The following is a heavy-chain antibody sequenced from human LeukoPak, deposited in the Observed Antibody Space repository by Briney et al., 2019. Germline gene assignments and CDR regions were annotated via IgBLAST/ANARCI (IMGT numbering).Heavy chain of an antibody. Sequence: GRSLRLSCAASGFTFSSYGMHWVRQAPGKGLEWVAVISYDGSNKYYADSVKGRFTISRDNSKNTLYPQMNSLRAEDTAVYYCASWRSGSHSTDWDYWGQGTLVTVSS. D-gene: IGHD1-26*01. CDR2: ISYDGSNK. V-gene: IGHV3-30*03. CDR1: GFTFSSYG. J-gene: IGHJ4*02. CDR3: ASWRSGSHSTDWDY.